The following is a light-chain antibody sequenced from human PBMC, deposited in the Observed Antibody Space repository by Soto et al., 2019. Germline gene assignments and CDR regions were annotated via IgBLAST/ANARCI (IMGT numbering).Light chain of an antibody. Sequence: EVVVAQSPATPSVSPGERATLSFRAIESVGRHLAWYHQKPGQAPKLLIFDASTRATGVPARFSGSGSGTEFTLTVSSLQSEDIAVYFCQQYNNWPPNFGQGTRLEIK. CDR2: DAS. CDR3: QQYNNWPPN. CDR1: ESVGRH. V-gene: IGKV3-15*01. J-gene: IGKJ5*01.